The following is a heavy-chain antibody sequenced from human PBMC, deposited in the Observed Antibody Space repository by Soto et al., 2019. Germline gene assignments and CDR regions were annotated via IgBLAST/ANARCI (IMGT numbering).Heavy chain of an antibody. Sequence: QVQLVESGGGVVQPGRSLRLSCAASGFTFSSYGMHWVRQAPGKGLEWVAVISYDGSNKYYADSVKGRFTISRDNSKNTLYLQMNSLRAEDTAVYYCAKDLRDYDAFDIWGQGTMVTVSS. V-gene: IGHV3-30*18. D-gene: IGHD3-16*01. CDR2: ISYDGSNK. CDR3: AKDLRDYDAFDI. J-gene: IGHJ3*02. CDR1: GFTFSSYG.